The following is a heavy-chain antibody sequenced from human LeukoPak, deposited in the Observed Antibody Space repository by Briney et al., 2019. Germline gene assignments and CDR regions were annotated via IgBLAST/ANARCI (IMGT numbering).Heavy chain of an antibody. CDR2: IYHSGST. D-gene: IGHD5-24*01. CDR1: GYSISSGYY. CDR3: ARGRNGYNFIDY. Sequence: PSETLSLTCTVSGYSISSGYYWGWIRQPPGKGLEWIGSIYHSGSTYYNPSLKSRVTISVDTSKNQFSLKLSSVTAADTAVYYCARGRNGYNFIDYWGQGTLVTVSS. J-gene: IGHJ4*02. V-gene: IGHV4-38-2*02.